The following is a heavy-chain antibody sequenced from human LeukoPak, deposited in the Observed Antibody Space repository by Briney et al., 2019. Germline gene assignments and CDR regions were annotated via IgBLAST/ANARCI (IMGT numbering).Heavy chain of an antibody. J-gene: IGHJ4*02. CDR1: GFSFSNYH. CDR3: ARGSYYYFDY. V-gene: IGHV3-11*05. Sequence: GESLILSCVDSGFSFSNYHMSWIRQAPGKGLEWLSYITSSSDYTNYADSVKGRFTISRDNAKKSLYLQMNSLRGEDTAVYYCARGSYYYFDYWGQGTLVTVSS. CDR2: ITSSSDYT. D-gene: IGHD1-26*01.